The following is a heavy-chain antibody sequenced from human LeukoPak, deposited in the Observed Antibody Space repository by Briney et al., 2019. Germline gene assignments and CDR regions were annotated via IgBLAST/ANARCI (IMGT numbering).Heavy chain of an antibody. J-gene: IGHJ4*02. CDR1: GFTFSNYW. Sequence: GGSLRLSCAASGFTFSNYWMSWVRQAPGKGLEWVANIKQDGSEKYYVDSVKGRFTISRDNAKNSLYLQMNSLRAEDTAVYYCERWQAQITMTGFDYWGQGTLVTVSS. CDR2: IKQDGSEK. V-gene: IGHV3-7*01. CDR3: ERWQAQITMTGFDY. D-gene: IGHD3-9*01.